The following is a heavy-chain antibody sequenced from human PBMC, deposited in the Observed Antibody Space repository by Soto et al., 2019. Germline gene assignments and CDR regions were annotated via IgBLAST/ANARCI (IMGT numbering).Heavy chain of an antibody. J-gene: IGHJ4*02. D-gene: IGHD3-10*01. Sequence: GGSLRLSCAASGFTFSSSYMHWVRQAPGKGLQYVSAISPGGSGTFYTDSVKGRFTISRDNSKNMLYLQMGSLRAEDMAVYYCARGYFYGSGLYYFDYWGQGTVVTVSS. CDR3: ARGYFYGSGLYYFDY. V-gene: IGHV3-64*02. CDR1: GFTFSSSY. CDR2: ISPGGSGT.